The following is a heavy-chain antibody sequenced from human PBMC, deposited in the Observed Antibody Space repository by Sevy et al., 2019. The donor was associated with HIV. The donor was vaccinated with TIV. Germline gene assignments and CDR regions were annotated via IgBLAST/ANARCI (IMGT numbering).Heavy chain of an antibody. D-gene: IGHD1-26*01. CDR1: GFTFSNAW. V-gene: IGHV3-15*01. Sequence: GGSLRLSCAASGFTFSNAWMSWVRQAPGKGLEWVGRIKSKTDGGTTDYAAPVKGRFTISRDDSKNTLYLQMNSLKTEDTAVYYCTTDPSYYKGGIPDYFDHWGQGTLVTVSS. J-gene: IGHJ4*02. CDR3: TTDPSYYKGGIPDYFDH. CDR2: IKSKTDGGTT.